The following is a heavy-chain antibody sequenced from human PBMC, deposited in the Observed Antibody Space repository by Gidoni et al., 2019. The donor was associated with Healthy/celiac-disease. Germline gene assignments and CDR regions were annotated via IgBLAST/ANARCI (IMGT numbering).Heavy chain of an antibody. J-gene: IGHJ4*02. D-gene: IGHD2-2*01. Sequence: QMQLQESVPGLVKPSETLSLTCTVSGGSISSSSYYWVWIRQPPGKGLDWTGSIYYSGRTYYHPSLKSRVTISVDTSKNQFSLKLSSVTAADTAVYYCARQGRERAPPPLVVVPAANDYWGQGTLVTVSS. CDR3: ARQGRERAPPPLVVVPAANDY. CDR1: GGSISSSSYY. V-gene: IGHV4-39*01. CDR2: IYYSGRT.